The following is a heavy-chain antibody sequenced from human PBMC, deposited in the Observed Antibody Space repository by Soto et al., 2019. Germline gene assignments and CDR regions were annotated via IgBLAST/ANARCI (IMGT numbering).Heavy chain of an antibody. D-gene: IGHD5-18*01. CDR2: ISHSGST. CDR3: AREDTYGSNFFDC. J-gene: IGHJ4*02. V-gene: IGHV4-31*03. Sequence: QVQLQESGPGLVKPSQTLSLTCTVSGGSISSAAYYWSWIRQHPGKGLGCIGYISHSGSTYYNPSLKSRVIISVDTSKNQFSLSLTSVTAAETAVYYCAREDTYGSNFFDCWGQGALVTVSS. CDR1: GGSISSAAYY.